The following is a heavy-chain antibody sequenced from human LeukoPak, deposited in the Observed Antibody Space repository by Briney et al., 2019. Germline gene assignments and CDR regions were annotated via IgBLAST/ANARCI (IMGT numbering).Heavy chain of an antibody. J-gene: IGHJ4*02. CDR1: GFTFSSYI. CDR2: LGISRDYI. CDR3: ARDPNLYSGTYDTY. V-gene: IGHV3-21*04. Sequence: AGGSLRLSCTASGFTFSSYIMKWVRQSPGKGLEWVSSLGISRDYIYYADSVKGRFTISRDNAKNSVFLQMNSLRAEDTAVYYCARDPNLYSGTYDTYWGQGTLVTVSS. D-gene: IGHD1-26*01.